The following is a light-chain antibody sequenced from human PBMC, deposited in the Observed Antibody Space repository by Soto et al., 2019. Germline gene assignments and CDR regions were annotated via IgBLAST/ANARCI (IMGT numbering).Light chain of an antibody. Sequence: EIVLTQSPATLSLSPGERATLSCRASQSVSSYLAWYQQKPGQAPRLLIYDASNRATGIPDRFSGSRSGTNFTLTITGLEPEDFAVYSCQQYDRSPWTFGQGTKVDIK. CDR2: DAS. CDR1: QSVSSY. J-gene: IGKJ1*01. CDR3: QQYDRSPWT. V-gene: IGKV3-20*01.